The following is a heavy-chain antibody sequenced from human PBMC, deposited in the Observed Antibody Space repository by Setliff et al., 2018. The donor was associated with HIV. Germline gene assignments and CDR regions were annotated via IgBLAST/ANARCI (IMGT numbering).Heavy chain of an antibody. CDR2: IRSKAYGGTT. CDR1: GFTFGDYA. V-gene: IGHV3-49*04. D-gene: IGHD5-18*01. Sequence: GGSLRLSCTASGFTFGDYAMSWVRQAPGKGLEWVGFIRSKAYGGTTEYAASVKGRFTISRDDSKSIAYLQMNSLKTEDTAVYYCTTEGYSYGHHSFDIWGQGTMVTVSS. J-gene: IGHJ3*02. CDR3: TTEGYSYGHHSFDI.